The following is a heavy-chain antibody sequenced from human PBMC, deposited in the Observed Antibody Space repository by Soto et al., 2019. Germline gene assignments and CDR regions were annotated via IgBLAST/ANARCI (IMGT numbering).Heavy chain of an antibody. V-gene: IGHV3-11*01. D-gene: IGHD6-13*01. CDR3: ARNSEHFDY. Sequence: QVHLVESGGGLVKPGGSLRLSCAASGFTLSDYYMSWVRQAPGKGLEWIAYISSSSRTIYYADSVRGRFTISRDNAENSLFLQMNSLRAEDTALYYCARNSEHFDYWGQGTLVTVSP. CDR2: ISSSSRTI. CDR1: GFTLSDYY. J-gene: IGHJ4*02.